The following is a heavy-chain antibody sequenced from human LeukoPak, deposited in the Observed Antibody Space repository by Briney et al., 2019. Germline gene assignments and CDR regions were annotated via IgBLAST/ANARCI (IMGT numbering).Heavy chain of an antibody. CDR3: ARYGDY. CDR2: ISSSGSTT. CDR1: GFTFSSYE. Sequence: GGSLRLSCAASGFTFSSYEMNWVRQAPGKGLEWVSYISSSGSTTYYADSVKGRFPISRDNAKNSLNLQMNSLRAEDTAVYYCARYGDYWGQGTLVTVSS. V-gene: IGHV3-48*03. D-gene: IGHD3-10*01. J-gene: IGHJ4*02.